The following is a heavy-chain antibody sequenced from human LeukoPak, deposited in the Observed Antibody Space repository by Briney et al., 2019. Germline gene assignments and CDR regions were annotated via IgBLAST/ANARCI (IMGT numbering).Heavy chain of an antibody. D-gene: IGHD3-16*01. Sequence: GGSLRLSCAASGFTFSSYGMHWVRQAPGKGLEWVAFIRYDGNNKYYADSVKGRFTISRDNSKNTLYLQMNSLRAEDTAVYYCARVLRLGELYEAFDYWGQGTLVTVSS. CDR2: IRYDGNNK. CDR1: GFTFSSYG. J-gene: IGHJ4*02. V-gene: IGHV3-30*02. CDR3: ARVLRLGELYEAFDY.